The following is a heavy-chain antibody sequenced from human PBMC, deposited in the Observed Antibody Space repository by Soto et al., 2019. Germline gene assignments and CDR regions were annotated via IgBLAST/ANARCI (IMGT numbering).Heavy chain of an antibody. CDR3: ARDLWNFQGDGYNSISY. CDR2: IWYDGSNK. J-gene: IGHJ4*02. Sequence: PGGSLRLSCAASGFTFSSYGMHWVRQAPGKGLEWVAVIWYDGSNKYYADSVKGRFTISRDNSKNTLYLQMNSLRAEDTAVYYCARDLWNFQGDGYNSISYWGQGTLVTVSS. V-gene: IGHV3-33*01. CDR1: GFTFSSYG. D-gene: IGHD5-12*01.